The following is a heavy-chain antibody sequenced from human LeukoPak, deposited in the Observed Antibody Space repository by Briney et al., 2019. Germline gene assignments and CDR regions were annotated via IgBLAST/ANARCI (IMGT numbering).Heavy chain of an antibody. CDR3: ARARGSSGWHRVDY. V-gene: IGHV1-69*05. CDR1: GGTFNSYA. D-gene: IGHD6-19*01. J-gene: IGHJ4*02. CDR2: IIPIFGTA. Sequence: SVKVSCKASGGTFNSYAISWVRQAPGQGLEWMGGIIPIFGTANYAQKFQGRVTITTDESTSTAYMELSSLRSEDTAVYYCARARGSSGWHRVDYWGQGTLVTVSS.